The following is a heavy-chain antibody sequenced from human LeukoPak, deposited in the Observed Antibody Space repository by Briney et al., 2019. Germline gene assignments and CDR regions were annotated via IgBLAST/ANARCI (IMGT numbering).Heavy chain of an antibody. CDR2: ISHRGST. J-gene: IGHJ3*02. CDR1: GESFNGYY. D-gene: IGHD3-9*01. CDR3: ARAFDDAFDI. V-gene: IGHV4-34*01. Sequence: PSETLSLTCAVYGESFNGYYWSWIRQPPGKGLEWIGEISHRGSTNYNPSLKSRVTISVDTSKNQFSLKLSSVTAADTAVYYCARAFDDAFDIWGQGTMVTVSS.